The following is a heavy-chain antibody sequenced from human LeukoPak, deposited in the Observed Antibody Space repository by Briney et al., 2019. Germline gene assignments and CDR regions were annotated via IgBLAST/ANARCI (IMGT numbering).Heavy chain of an antibody. CDR2: ISGSSGIT. V-gene: IGHV3-23*01. J-gene: IGHJ6*03. CDR3: AKGGGLYSCGNYYYMDV. Sequence: GGSLRLSCAASGFTFSSYAMSWVRQAPGKGLEWVSVISGSSGITYYADSVKGRFTISRDNSNNTLYLQMNSLRAEDTAVYYCAKGGGLYSCGNYYYMDVWGKGTTVTVSS. CDR1: GFTFSSYA. D-gene: IGHD5-18*01.